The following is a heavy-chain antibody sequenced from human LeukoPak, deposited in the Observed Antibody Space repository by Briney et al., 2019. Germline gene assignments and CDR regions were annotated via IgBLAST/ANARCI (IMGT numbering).Heavy chain of an antibody. CDR1: GFTFSSYW. Sequence: GGSLRLSCAASGFTFSSYWMSWVRQAPGEGLEWVAKINQDGTEKAYVDSVRGRFTISRDNAKNSLFLQMNSLRAEDTAVYYCARGPLIAAAGTWWGQGTLVTVPS. V-gene: IGHV3-7*03. J-gene: IGHJ4*02. CDR2: INQDGTEK. CDR3: ARGPLIAAAGTW. D-gene: IGHD6-13*01.